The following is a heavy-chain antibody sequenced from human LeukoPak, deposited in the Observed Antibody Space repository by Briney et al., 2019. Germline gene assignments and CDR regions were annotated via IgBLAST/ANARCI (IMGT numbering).Heavy chain of an antibody. Sequence: GGSLRLSCAASGFSFSSYTMNGVRQAPGKGLEWLSFISTTSSVVYYAGSVGGRFTISRDNAKNSLYLQMNSLRAEDTAVYYCARDHEGHCSSASCYGFDFWGQGTLVTVSS. CDR3: ARDHEGHCSSASCYGFDF. D-gene: IGHD2-2*01. CDR2: ISTTSSVV. J-gene: IGHJ4*02. V-gene: IGHV3-48*01. CDR1: GFSFSSYT.